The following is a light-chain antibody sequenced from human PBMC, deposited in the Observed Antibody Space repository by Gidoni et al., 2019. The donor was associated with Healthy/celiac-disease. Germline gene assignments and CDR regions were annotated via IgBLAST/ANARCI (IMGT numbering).Light chain of an antibody. V-gene: IGKV3-15*01. Sequence: VVMTPSPATLSVSPGERATLPCRASQSVSSNLAWYQQKPGQAPRLLIYGASTRATGIPARFSGSGSGTEFTLTISSLQSEDFAVYYCQQYNNWPFTFGPGTKVEIK. CDR2: GAS. CDR1: QSVSSN. CDR3: QQYNNWPFT. J-gene: IGKJ3*01.